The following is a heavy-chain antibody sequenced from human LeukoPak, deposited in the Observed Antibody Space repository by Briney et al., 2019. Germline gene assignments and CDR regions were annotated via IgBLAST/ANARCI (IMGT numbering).Heavy chain of an antibody. V-gene: IGHV3-23*01. J-gene: IGHJ4*02. CDR1: GFTFSSYA. CDR2: ISGSGDNT. D-gene: IGHD4-17*01. CDR3: ARAPTVTAESAFGY. Sequence: PGGSLRPSCAASGFTFSSYAMSWVRQAPGKGLEWVSGISGSGDNTYYADSVKGRFTISRDNSKDTLYLQMGSLRSEDMAVYYCARAPTVTAESAFGYWGQGTLVTVSS.